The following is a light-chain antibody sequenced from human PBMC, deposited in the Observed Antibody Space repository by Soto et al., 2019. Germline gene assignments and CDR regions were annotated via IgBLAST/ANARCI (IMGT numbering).Light chain of an antibody. V-gene: IGLV2-14*01. CDR2: EVT. Sequence: QSALTQPASVSGSPGQSITIFCFGSSSDVGGYNYVSWYQQHPGKAPKLMIYEVTNRPSGVSNRFSGSKSGNMASLTISGLQAEDEADYYCSSYTRSNTFPYVFGSGTKLTVL. J-gene: IGLJ1*01. CDR1: SSDVGGYNY. CDR3: SSYTRSNTFPYV.